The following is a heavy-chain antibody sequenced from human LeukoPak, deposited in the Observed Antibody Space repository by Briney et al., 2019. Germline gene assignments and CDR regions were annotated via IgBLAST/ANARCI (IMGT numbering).Heavy chain of an antibody. CDR3: ARLRRDTYYDFWSGYYGAYYMDV. CDR2: IYPGDSDT. CDR1: GYSFTSYW. Sequence: GESLKISCKGSGYSFTSYWIGCVRQMPGKGLEWMGIIYPGDSDTRYSPSFHVQVTISADKSISTAYLQWSSLKASDTAMYYCARLRRDTYYDFWSGYYGAYYMDVWGKGTTVTVSS. J-gene: IGHJ6*03. D-gene: IGHD3-3*01. V-gene: IGHV5-51*01.